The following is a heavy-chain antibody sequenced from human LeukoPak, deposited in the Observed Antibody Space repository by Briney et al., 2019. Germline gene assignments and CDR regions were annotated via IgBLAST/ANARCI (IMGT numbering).Heavy chain of an antibody. V-gene: IGHV3-53*01. CDR3: AREVVSIPSYFES. D-gene: IGHD2-15*01. Sequence: GESLRLSCAASGFTVSSSYMYGVRQAPGKGLEWVSFFYRGEITYYAESVRGRFTISRDISKNTLYLLMNSLIPEDTAVYYCAREVVSIPSYFESWGQGTRVTVYS. CDR2: FYRGEIT. CDR1: GFTVSSSY. J-gene: IGHJ4*02.